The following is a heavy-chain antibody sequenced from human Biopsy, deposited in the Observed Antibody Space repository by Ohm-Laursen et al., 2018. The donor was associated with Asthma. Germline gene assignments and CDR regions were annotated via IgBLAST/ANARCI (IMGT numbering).Heavy chain of an antibody. D-gene: IGHD3-9*01. J-gene: IGHJ3*02. V-gene: IGHV1-18*04. Sequence: ASVKVSCKASGYTFSNYAISWVRQAPGQGLEWMGWISGYNGDTKFAQNVKGRLSLTTDTPTSPANMELGSLRSEDTAVYYCARTYYDFLTGQVNDAFAIWGQGTMVTVSS. CDR2: ISGYNGDT. CDR1: GYTFSNYA. CDR3: ARTYYDFLTGQVNDAFAI.